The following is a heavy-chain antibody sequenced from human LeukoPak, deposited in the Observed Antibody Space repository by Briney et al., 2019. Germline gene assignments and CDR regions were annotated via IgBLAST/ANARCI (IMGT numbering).Heavy chain of an antibody. Sequence: PSETLSLTCTVSGGSISSYYWSWIRQPPGEGLEWIGYIYYSGSTNYNPSLKSRVTISVDTSKNQFSLKLSSVTAADTAVYYCASSYCSGGSCYLWPYYYYGMDVWGQGTTVTVSS. J-gene: IGHJ6*02. CDR3: ASSYCSGGSCYLWPYYYYGMDV. CDR1: GGSISSYY. D-gene: IGHD2-15*01. CDR2: IYYSGST. V-gene: IGHV4-59*01.